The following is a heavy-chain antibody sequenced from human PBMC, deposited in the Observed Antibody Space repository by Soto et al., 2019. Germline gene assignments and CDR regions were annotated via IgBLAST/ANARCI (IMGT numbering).Heavy chain of an antibody. J-gene: IGHJ4*02. Sequence: GGSPELSCAASGFTFSNAWMSWVRQAPGKGLEWVGRIKSKTDGGTTDYAAPVKGRFTISRDDSKNTLYLQMNSLKTEDTAVYYCTTDLISSPVFDYWGQGTLVTVSS. CDR1: GFTFSNAW. CDR2: IKSKTDGGTT. CDR3: TTDLISSPVFDY. V-gene: IGHV3-15*01. D-gene: IGHD2-8*01.